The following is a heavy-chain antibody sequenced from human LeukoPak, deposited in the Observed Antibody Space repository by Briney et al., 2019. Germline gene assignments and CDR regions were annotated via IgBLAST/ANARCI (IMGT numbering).Heavy chain of an antibody. V-gene: IGHV1-2*02. D-gene: IGHD3-10*01. CDR3: AREAHGSGTYYSDY. Sequence: GASVKVSCEASGYTFTDYYIHWVQQAPGQGLEWMGWINPNSGDTYYAQMFRGRVTMTRDTSITTAYMELSWLRSDDRAVYYCAREAHGSGTYYSDYWGQGTLVTVSS. CDR1: GYTFTDYY. CDR2: INPNSGDT. J-gene: IGHJ4*02.